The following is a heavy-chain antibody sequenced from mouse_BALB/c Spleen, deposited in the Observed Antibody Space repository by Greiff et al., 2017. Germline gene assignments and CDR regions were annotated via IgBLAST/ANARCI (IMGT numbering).Heavy chain of an antibody. CDR2: IYPSDSYT. CDR1: GYTFTSYW. CDR3: TREGYDWYFDV. D-gene: IGHD2-2*01. V-gene: IGHV1-69*02. Sequence: QVQLQQPGAELVRPGASVKLSCKASGYTFTSYWINWVKQRPGQGLEWIGNIYPSDSYTNYNQKFKDKATLTVDKSSSTAYMQLSSPTSEDSAVYYCTREGYDWYFDVWGAGTTVTVSS. J-gene: IGHJ1*01.